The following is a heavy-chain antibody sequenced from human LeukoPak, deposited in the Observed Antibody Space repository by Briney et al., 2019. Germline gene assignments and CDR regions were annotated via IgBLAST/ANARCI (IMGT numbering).Heavy chain of an antibody. CDR2: IGTAGDT. CDR3: AKSYSLYYFDY. J-gene: IGHJ4*02. CDR1: GFTFSSYD. V-gene: IGHV3-13*01. Sequence: PGGSLRLSCAASGFTFSSYDMYWVRQPTGKGLEWVSAIGTAGDTYYSHSVKGRFTISRDNSKNTLYLQMNSLRAEDTAVYYCAKSYSLYYFDYWGQGTLVTVSS. D-gene: IGHD5-12*01.